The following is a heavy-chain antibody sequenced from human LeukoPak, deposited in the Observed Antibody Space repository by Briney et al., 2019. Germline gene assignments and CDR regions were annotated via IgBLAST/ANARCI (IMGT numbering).Heavy chain of an antibody. D-gene: IGHD6-13*01. CDR3: ARGLYSSSWSNYYYYYMDV. CDR1: GFTFSSYS. CDR2: ISSSSSTI. V-gene: IGHV3-48*01. Sequence: GGSLRLSCAASGFTFSSYSMNWVRQAPGKGLEWVSYISSSSSTIYYADSVKGRFTISRDNAKNSLYLQMNSLRAEDTAVYYCARGLYSSSWSNYYYYYMDVWGKGTTVTISS. J-gene: IGHJ6*03.